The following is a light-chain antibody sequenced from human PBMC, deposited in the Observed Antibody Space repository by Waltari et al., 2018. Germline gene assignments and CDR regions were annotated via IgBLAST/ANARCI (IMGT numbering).Light chain of an antibody. CDR3: HQIYSTLGDT. CDR1: ASISSY. J-gene: IGKJ2*01. CDR2: TAS. Sequence: DIQLTQSPSSLSASVGDRVTITCRASASISSYLSWYQQKPGEAPKLLIYTASSLEGGVPSRFSGSGSGTDYTLTISNLQPEDFATYYCHQIYSTLGDTFGQGTKLEIK. V-gene: IGKV1-39*01.